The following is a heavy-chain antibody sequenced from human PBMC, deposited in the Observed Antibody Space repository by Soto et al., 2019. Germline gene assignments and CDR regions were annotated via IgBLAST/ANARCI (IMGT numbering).Heavy chain of an antibody. CDR1: GFSFRDSA. Sequence: EVQLVESGGGLVQPGGSLKLSCAASGFSFRDSAMHWVRQASGKGLQWVGRIRSKPNNYATAYAASVKGRFTISRDDSKNMVYLQMNSLKTEDTAVYYCTRHTQDYWGQGTLVTVSS. CDR2: IRSKPNNYAT. J-gene: IGHJ4*02. CDR3: TRHTQDY. V-gene: IGHV3-73*02.